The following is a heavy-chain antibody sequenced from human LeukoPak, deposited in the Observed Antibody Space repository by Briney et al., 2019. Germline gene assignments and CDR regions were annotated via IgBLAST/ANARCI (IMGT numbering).Heavy chain of an antibody. CDR1: GFTFSSYA. CDR3: ARGRWDSSGYENWFDP. V-gene: IGHV3-23*01. D-gene: IGHD3-22*01. J-gene: IGHJ5*02. Sequence: GGSLRLSCAASGFTFSSYAMSWVRQAPGKGLEWVSAISGSGGSTYYADSVKGRFTISRDNAKNSLYLQMNSLRAEDTAIYYCARGRWDSSGYENWFDPWGQGTLVTVSS. CDR2: ISGSGGST.